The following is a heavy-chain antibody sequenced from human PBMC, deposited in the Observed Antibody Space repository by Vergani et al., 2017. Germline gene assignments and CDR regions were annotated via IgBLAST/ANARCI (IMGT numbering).Heavy chain of an antibody. Sequence: QVQLQESGPGLVKPSQTLYLTCSVSGDSISSGVYYWNWIRQHPGKVLELIGYIYSTGRTHHNPSLRRRINMSVDTSKNQFSLKLNSVTAADTAMYYCARMGGYDEGDAFRIGYFDSWGPGILVTVSS. D-gene: IGHD3-22*01. V-gene: IGHV4-31*03. J-gene: IGHJ4*02. CDR3: ARMGGYDEGDAFRIGYFDS. CDR2: IYSTGRT. CDR1: GDSISSGVYY.